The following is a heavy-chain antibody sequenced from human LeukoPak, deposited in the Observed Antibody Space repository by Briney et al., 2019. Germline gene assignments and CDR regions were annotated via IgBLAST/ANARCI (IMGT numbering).Heavy chain of an antibody. CDR1: GYSFSDHY. Sequence: GASVKVSCEAPGYSFSDHYIHWVRQAHGQGLEWMGWISPHNGDTNYEQSVQGRLTLNRDTSISTVYMEVSRLRSDDAAVYYCAREGTVRELDYWGQGTLVTVSS. J-gene: IGHJ1*01. CDR2: ISPHNGDT. D-gene: IGHD3/OR15-3a*01. V-gene: IGHV1-2*02. CDR3: AREGTVRELDY.